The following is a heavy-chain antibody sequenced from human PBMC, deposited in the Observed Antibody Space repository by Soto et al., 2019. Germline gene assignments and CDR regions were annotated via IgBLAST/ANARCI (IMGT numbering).Heavy chain of an antibody. J-gene: IGHJ4*02. CDR2: IWYDGSNK. CDR3: ARDYSRSSGRMVDY. Sequence: QVQLVESGGGVVQSGRSLRLSCAASGFTFSTYAMQWVRQAPGKGLERVAVIWYDGSNKYYGDSVKGRFTISRDNSKNTLYLQMNSLRLEDTAIYYCARDYSRSSGRMVDYWGQGTLVTVSS. V-gene: IGHV3-33*01. CDR1: GFTFSTYA. D-gene: IGHD6-6*01.